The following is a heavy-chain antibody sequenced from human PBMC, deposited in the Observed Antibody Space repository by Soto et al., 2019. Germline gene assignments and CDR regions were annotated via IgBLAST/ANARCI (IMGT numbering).Heavy chain of an antibody. CDR3: ARDHALLDSPPRSPHFYYAMDV. Sequence: SESLSLTCTVYDGSVSSSSYSWSWIRQHPRKGLEWIGHIHHSGSTKYNPSLESRVTISADTSKNQLSLRLKSVTAADTAVYYCARDHALLDSPPRSPHFYYAMDVWGQGTKVTVSS. J-gene: IGHJ6*02. CDR2: IHHSGST. V-gene: IGHV4-61*01. CDR1: DGSVSSSSYS.